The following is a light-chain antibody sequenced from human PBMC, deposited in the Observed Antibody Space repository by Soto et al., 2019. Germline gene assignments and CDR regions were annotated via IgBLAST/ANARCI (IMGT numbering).Light chain of an antibody. CDR1: TGAVTSGHS. V-gene: IGLV7-46*01. J-gene: IGLJ3*02. CDR2: DTS. CDR3: SLFYGAPRV. Sequence: QAVVTQEPSLTVSPGETVTLTCGSSTGAVTSGHSPYWIQQKPGQAPRTLIYDTSNKHSWTPARFSGSLLGGKAALTLSGAQPEDEADYYRSLFYGAPRVFGGGTKLTVL.